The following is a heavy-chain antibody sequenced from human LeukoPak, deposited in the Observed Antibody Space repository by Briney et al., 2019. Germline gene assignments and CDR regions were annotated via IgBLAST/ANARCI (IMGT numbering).Heavy chain of an antibody. J-gene: IGHJ4*02. CDR1: GGSISSYY. V-gene: IGHV4-59*12. D-gene: IGHD3-22*01. CDR2: IYYSGST. Sequence: MPSETLSLTCTVSGGSISSYYWSWIRQPPGKGLEWIGYIYYSGSTNYNPSLKSRVTISVDTSKNQFSLKLSSVTAADTAVYYCARGYGLSYYDSSGYNDYWGQGTLVTVSS. CDR3: ARGYGLSYYDSSGYNDY.